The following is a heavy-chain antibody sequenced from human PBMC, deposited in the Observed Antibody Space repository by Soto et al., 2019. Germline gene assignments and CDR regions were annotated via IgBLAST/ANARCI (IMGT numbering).Heavy chain of an antibody. D-gene: IGHD2-8*01. CDR1: GFFLSNNW. CDR2: ISASGDYT. J-gene: IGHJ6*02. CDR3: ATSSGWRQVGVYNYGLDV. V-gene: IGHV3-11*06. Sequence: QVQLVESGGGWVKPGESLRLSCIGSGFFLSNNWMTWIRQAPGKGLEWVSYISASGDYTIYADSLKGRFTISRDNARNSLWPQINCLTAEDTAVYYCATSSGWRQVGVYNYGLDVWGQGTTVIASS.